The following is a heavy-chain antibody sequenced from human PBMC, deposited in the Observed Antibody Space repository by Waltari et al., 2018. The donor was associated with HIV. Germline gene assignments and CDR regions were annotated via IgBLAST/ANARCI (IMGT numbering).Heavy chain of an antibody. CDR1: GFTFSTYG. J-gene: IGHJ4*02. D-gene: IGHD1-1*01. CDR2: ISDEGSNK. V-gene: IGHV3-30*18. Sequence: QVQLVESGGGVVQPGRSLRLSCAASGFTFSTYGIHWVRQAPGKGLWWGAVISDEGSNKDYADSVKGRFTISRDNSKNTLYLQMNSLRAEDTAVYYCAKDKGGVTYIFDYWGQGTLVTVSS. CDR3: AKDKGGVTYIFDY.